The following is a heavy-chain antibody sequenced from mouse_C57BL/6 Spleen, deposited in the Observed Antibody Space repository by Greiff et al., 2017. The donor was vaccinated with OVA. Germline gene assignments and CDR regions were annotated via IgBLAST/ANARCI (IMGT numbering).Heavy chain of an antibody. V-gene: IGHV1-85*01. CDR3: AKGGYDGYSAWFAY. CDR2: IYPRDGST. CDR1: GYTFTSYD. J-gene: IGHJ3*01. D-gene: IGHD2-3*01. Sequence: VQLQQSGPELVKPGASVKLSCKASGYTFTSYDINWVKQRPGQGLEWIGWIYPRDGSTKYNEKFKGKATLTVDTSSSTAYMELHSLTSEDSAVYFCAKGGYDGYSAWFAYWGQGTLVTVSA.